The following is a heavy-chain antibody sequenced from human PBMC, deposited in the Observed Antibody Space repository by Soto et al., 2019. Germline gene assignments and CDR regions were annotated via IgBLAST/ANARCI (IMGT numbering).Heavy chain of an antibody. CDR3: AREYSGYDFLDY. Sequence: GGSLRLSCAASGFTFSSYGMHWVRQAPGKGLEWVAVIWYDGSNKYYADSVKGRFTISRDNSKNTLYLQMNSLRAEDTAVYYCAREYSGYDFLDYWGQGTLVTVSS. CDR1: GFTFSSYG. D-gene: IGHD5-12*01. V-gene: IGHV3-33*01. J-gene: IGHJ4*02. CDR2: IWYDGSNK.